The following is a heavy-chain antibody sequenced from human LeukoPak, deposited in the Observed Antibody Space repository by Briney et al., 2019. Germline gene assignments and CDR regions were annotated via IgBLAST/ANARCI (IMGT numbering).Heavy chain of an antibody. D-gene: IGHD3-3*01. CDR2: IYYSGST. CDR1: GGSISSYY. Sequence: SETLSLTCTVSGGSISSYYWSWIRQPPGKGLEWIGYIYYSGSTNYNPSLESRVTISVDTSKNQFSLKLSPVTAADTAVYYCARVRPDYDFWSGYYTRYYYYGMDVWGQGTTVTVSS. J-gene: IGHJ6*02. V-gene: IGHV4-59*01. CDR3: ARVRPDYDFWSGYYTRYYYYGMDV.